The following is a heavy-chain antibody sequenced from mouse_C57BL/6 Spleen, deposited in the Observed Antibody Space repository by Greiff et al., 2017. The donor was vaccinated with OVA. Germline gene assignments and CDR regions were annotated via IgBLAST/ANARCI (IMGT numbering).Heavy chain of an antibody. V-gene: IGHV1-52*01. CDR2: IDPSDSET. Sequence: QVQLQQPGAELVRPGSSVKLSCKASGYTFTSYWMHLVKPRPIQGLEWIGNIDPSDSETHYNQKFKEKATLTVAKSSSTAYMQLRSLTSEDSAVYYCAREDSNDGYFDYWGQGTTLTVSS. CDR1: GYTFTSYW. CDR3: AREDSNDGYFDY. J-gene: IGHJ2*01. D-gene: IGHD2-12*01.